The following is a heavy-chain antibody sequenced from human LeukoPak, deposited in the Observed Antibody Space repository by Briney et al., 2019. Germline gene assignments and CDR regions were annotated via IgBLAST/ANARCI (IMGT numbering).Heavy chain of an antibody. V-gene: IGHV4-31*03. CDR2: IYYSGST. CDR3: ARGESYDFWSGYHNWFDP. D-gene: IGHD3-3*01. J-gene: IGHJ5*02. Sequence: KASQTLSLTCTVSGGSISSGGYYWSWIRQHPGKGLEWIGYIYYSGSTYYNPSLKSRVTISVDTSKNQFSLKLSSVTAADTAVYYCARGESYDFWSGYHNWFDPWGQGTLVTVSS. CDR1: GGSISSGGYY.